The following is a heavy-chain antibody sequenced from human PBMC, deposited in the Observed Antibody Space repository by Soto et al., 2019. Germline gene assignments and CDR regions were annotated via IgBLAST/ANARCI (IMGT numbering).Heavy chain of an antibody. J-gene: IGHJ4*02. V-gene: IGHV4-30-4*01. CDR3: ARVADCSGGRCYFSVDY. D-gene: IGHD2-15*01. CDR1: DGSSGGGGDY. Sequence: PSETKCVTWSVADGSSGGGGDYWSWIRKSPGKGLEWIGYIYYSGSTYYNPSLKSRVTTSVDTSKNQFSLKLSSVTAADTAVYYCARVADCSGGRCYFSVDYWGQGTLVTVPQ. CDR2: IYYSGST.